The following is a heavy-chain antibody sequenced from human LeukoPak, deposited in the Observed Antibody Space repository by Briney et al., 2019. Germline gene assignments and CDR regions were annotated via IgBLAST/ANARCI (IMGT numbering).Heavy chain of an antibody. CDR1: GYTFTSYD. D-gene: IGHD3-3*01. J-gene: IGHJ4*02. V-gene: IGHV1-8*01. CDR2: MNPNSGNT. CDR3: ARGRRHYDFWSGYYRNHYFDY. Sequence: ASVKVSCKASGYTFTSYDINWVRQATGQGLEWMGWMNPNSGNTGYAQKFQGRVTMTRNTSISTAYMELSSLRSEDTAVYYCARGRRHYDFWSGYYRNHYFDYWGQGTLVTVSS.